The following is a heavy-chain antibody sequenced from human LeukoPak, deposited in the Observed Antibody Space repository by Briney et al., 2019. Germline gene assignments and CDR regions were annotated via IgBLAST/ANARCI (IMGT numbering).Heavy chain of an antibody. D-gene: IGHD6-19*01. CDR3: ARGDSSGWSYFDY. V-gene: IGHV3-48*03. Sequence: PGRSLRLSCAASGFTFNRYDMNWARQAPGKALELISHISSSGINIYYADSVKGRFTISRDNAKNSLYLQLSSLRAEDTAVYYCARGDSSGWSYFDYWGPGTLVTASS. CDR2: ISSSGINI. CDR1: GFTFNRYD. J-gene: IGHJ4*02.